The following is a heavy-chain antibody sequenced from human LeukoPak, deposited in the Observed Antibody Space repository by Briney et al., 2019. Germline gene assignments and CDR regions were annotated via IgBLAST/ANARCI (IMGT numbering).Heavy chain of an antibody. J-gene: IGHJ3*02. Sequence: ASVKVSCKASGGTFGNYAISWLRQAPGQGLEWMGGIIPIFDTPNYAQKFQGRVTITAEKSTSTAYMELSSLRSEDTAVYYCARDPKLAAAGTGDAFDIWGQGTVVTVSS. CDR1: GGTFGNYA. CDR3: ARDPKLAAAGTGDAFDI. D-gene: IGHD6-13*01. CDR2: IIPIFDTP. V-gene: IGHV1-69*06.